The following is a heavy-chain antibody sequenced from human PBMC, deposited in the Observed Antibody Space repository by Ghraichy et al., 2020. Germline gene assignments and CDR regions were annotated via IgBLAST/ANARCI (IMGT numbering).Heavy chain of an antibody. CDR2: INSDGSST. CDR1: GFTFSRYW. Sequence: GGSLRLSCAASGFTFSRYWMHWVRQAPGKGLVWVSRINSDGSSTSYADSVKGRFTISRDNAKNTLYLQMNSLRDEDTAVYYCARGTGVEGTVVALFDYWGQGTLVTVSS. D-gene: IGHD1-26*01. J-gene: IGHJ4*02. V-gene: IGHV3-74*01. CDR3: ARGTGVEGTVVALFDY.